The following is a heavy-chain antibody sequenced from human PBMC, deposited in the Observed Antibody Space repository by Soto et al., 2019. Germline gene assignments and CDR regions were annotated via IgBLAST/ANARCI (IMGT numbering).Heavy chain of an antibody. CDR1: GSTFSRYG. D-gene: IGHD6-13*01. V-gene: IGHV1-18*01. CDR2: ISGFDGNT. Sequence: QVQLVQSGAEVKKPGASVRVSCKASGSTFSRYGISWVRQAPGQGLEWMGWISGFDGNTKESEKLQGRVTLTTDTAATTAHMELRGLRSDDTAGYYCTGAAAYSTPWSFDNWGQGTRVTVSS. CDR3: TGAAAYSTPWSFDN. J-gene: IGHJ4*02.